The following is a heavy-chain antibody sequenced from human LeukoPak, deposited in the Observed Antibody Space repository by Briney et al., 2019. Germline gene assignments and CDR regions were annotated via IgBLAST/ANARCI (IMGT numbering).Heavy chain of an antibody. J-gene: IGHJ4*02. Sequence: GASVKVSCKASGYTFTGYYMHWVRQAPGQGLEWMGWINPDSGGTNYAQKFQGWVTMTRDTSISTAYMELSRLRSDDTAVYYCARSSLSHYDILTGPPYYFDYWGQGTLVTVSS. D-gene: IGHD3-9*01. CDR1: GYTFTGYY. V-gene: IGHV1-2*04. CDR3: ARSSLSHYDILTGPPYYFDY. CDR2: INPDSGGT.